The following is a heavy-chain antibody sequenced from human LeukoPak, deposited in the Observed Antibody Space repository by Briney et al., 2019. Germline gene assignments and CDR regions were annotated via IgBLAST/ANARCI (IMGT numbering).Heavy chain of an antibody. CDR3: ARESADYYYDSSGYFDY. J-gene: IGHJ4*02. V-gene: IGHV3-30*03. Sequence: PGGSLRLSCAASGFTFSSYSMNWVRQAPGKGLEWVAAISYDGSNKYYADSVKGRFTISRDNSKNTLYLQMNSLRAEDTAVYYCARESADYYYDSSGYFDYWGQGTLVTVSS. CDR2: ISYDGSNK. CDR1: GFTFSSYS. D-gene: IGHD3-22*01.